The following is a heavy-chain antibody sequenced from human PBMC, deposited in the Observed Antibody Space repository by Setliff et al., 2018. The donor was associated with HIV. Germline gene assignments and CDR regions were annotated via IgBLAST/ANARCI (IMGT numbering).Heavy chain of an antibody. Sequence: SETLSLTCAVSGGSVSSPSYYWDWIRQPPGKGLEWIGSVYNSGITFKNPSLKSRVSISVDRSGNQFSLRLTSVTAADTAVYYCATCRHRPSNWFDPWGQGTVVTVSS. V-gene: IGHV4-39*07. CDR2: VYNSGIT. CDR1: GGSVSSPSYY. CDR3: ATCRHRPSNWFDP. J-gene: IGHJ5*02.